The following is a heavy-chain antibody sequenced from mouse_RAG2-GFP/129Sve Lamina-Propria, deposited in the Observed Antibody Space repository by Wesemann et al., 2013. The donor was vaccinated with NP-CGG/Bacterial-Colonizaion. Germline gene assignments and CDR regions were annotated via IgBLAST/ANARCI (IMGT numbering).Heavy chain of an antibody. J-gene: IGHJ2*01. CDR1: GYTFTSYW. Sequence: QVQLQQPGAELVKPGASVKLSCKASGYTFTSYWMHWVKQSPGQGLEWIGMIHPNSGSTNYNEKFKSKATLTVDKSSSTAYMQLSSLTSEDSAVYYCARSNWGLRFDYWGQGTTLTVSS. V-gene: IGHV1-64*01. CDR3: ARSNWGLRFDY. D-gene: IGHD2-4*01. CDR2: IHPNSGST.